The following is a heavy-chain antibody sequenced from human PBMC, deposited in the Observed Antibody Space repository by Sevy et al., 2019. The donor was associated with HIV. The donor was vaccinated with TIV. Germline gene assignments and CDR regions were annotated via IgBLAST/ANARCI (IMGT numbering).Heavy chain of an antibody. D-gene: IGHD3-16*01. CDR1: GFTFSSYD. V-gene: IGHV3-13*01. J-gene: IGHJ3*02. CDR3: ARVSTGGAFDI. CDR2: IGTAGDT. Sequence: GGSLRLSCAASGFTFSSYDMHWVRQATGKGLEWVSAIGTAGDTYYPGSVKGRFTISRENAKNSLYLQMNSLRAGDTAVYYCARVSTGGAFDIWGQRTMVTVSS.